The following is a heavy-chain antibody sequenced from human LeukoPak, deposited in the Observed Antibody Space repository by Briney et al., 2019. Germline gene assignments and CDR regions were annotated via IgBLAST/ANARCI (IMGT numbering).Heavy chain of an antibody. CDR2: IYWDDDK. Sequence: ESGPTLVKPTQTLTLTCTFSGFSLRTSGVGVGWIRQPPGKALEWLALIYWDDDKRYSPSLKSRLTITKDTSKNQVVLTMTNMDPVDTATYYCAHSKRSVLRFLLGGPKGYNWFDPWGQGTLVTVSS. V-gene: IGHV2-5*02. D-gene: IGHD3-3*01. J-gene: IGHJ5*02. CDR1: GFSLRTSGVG. CDR3: AHSKRSVLRFLLGGPKGYNWFDP.